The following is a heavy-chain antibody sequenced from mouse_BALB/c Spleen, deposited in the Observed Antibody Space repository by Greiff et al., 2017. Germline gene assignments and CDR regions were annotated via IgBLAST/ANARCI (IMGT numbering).Heavy chain of an antibody. D-gene: IGHD2-4*01. CDR1: GFTFSSYT. Sequence: EVHLVESGGGLVQPGGSLKLSCAASGFTFSSYTMSWVRQTPEKRLEWVAYISNGGGSTYYPDSVKGRFTISRDNARNILYLQMSSLRSEDTAMYYCARGRYYDHGELYFDYWGQGTTLTVSS. J-gene: IGHJ2*01. CDR2: ISNGGGST. V-gene: IGHV5-12-2*01. CDR3: ARGRYYDHGELYFDY.